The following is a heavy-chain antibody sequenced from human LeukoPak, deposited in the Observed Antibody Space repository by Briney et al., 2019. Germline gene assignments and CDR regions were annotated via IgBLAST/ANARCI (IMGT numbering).Heavy chain of an antibody. J-gene: IGHJ4*02. V-gene: IGHV3-30*02. CDR3: ARALLEDTAMVFDY. D-gene: IGHD5-18*01. CDR1: GFTFSSYG. CDR2: IRYDGSNK. Sequence: GGSLRLSCAASGFTFSSYGMHWVRQAPGKGLEWVAFIRYDGSNKYYADSVKGRFTISRDNAKSTLYLQMNSLTAEDTAMYYCARALLEDTAMVFDYWGQGTLVTVSS.